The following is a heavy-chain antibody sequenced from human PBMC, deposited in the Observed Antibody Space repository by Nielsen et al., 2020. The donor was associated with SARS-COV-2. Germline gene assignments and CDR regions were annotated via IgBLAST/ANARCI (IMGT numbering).Heavy chain of an antibody. CDR3: ARGQYYSSGIDY. CDR1: GGAVSSDNDY. Sequence: SETLSLTCTVSGGAVSSDNDYWSWIRQPPGQGLEWIGYMYYSRNTYYNPSLESRVTISADTSKSQFSLKLTSVTAADTAVYYCARGQYYSSGIDYWGQGILVTVSS. J-gene: IGHJ4*02. CDR2: MYYSRNT. V-gene: IGHV4-30-4*08. D-gene: IGHD3-10*01.